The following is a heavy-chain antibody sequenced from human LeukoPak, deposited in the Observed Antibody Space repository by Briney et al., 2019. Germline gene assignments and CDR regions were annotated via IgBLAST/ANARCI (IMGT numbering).Heavy chain of an antibody. CDR2: IYYSGNT. J-gene: IGHJ3*02. D-gene: IGHD2-15*01. CDR3: ARAHLEVVAAIEGSFDI. CDR1: GVSISSSNSY. Sequence: PSETLSLTCTVSGVSISSSNSYWGWIRQPPGKGLEWIGSIYYSGNTYYNASLKSQVPISIDTSKNQFSLKLSSVTAADTAVYYCARAHLEVVAAIEGSFDIWGQGTMVTVSS. V-gene: IGHV4-39*01.